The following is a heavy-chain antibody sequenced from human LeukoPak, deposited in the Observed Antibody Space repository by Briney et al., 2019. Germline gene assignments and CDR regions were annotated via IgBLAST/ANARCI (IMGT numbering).Heavy chain of an antibody. CDR2: IWYDGSNK. J-gene: IGHJ4*02. CDR3: AKALDYWYFDY. D-gene: IGHD2/OR15-2a*01. V-gene: IGHV3-33*06. CDR1: GFNFFTYG. Sequence: GGSLRLSCAASGFNFFTYGMHWVRQAPGKGLEWVAVIWYDGSNKYYADSVKGRFTISRDNSKNTLYLQVNSLRAEDTAVYYCAKALDYWYFDYWGQGTLVTVSS.